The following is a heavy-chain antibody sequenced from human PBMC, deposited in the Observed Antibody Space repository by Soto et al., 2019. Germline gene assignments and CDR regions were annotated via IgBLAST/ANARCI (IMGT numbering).Heavy chain of an antibody. D-gene: IGHD3-10*01. Sequence: ASVKVSCKASGFTFPSSAVQWARQARGQRLEWIGWIDAGNGNTKFAQRFQGRVTITRDTSASTAYMELSSLRSDDTAVYYCAREYYYGSGPWYWGQGTLVTSPQ. J-gene: IGHJ4*02. V-gene: IGHV1-3*01. CDR2: IDAGNGNT. CDR3: AREYYYGSGPWY. CDR1: GFTFPSSA.